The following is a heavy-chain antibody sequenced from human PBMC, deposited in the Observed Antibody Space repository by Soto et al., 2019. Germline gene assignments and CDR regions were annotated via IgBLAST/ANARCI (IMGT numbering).Heavy chain of an antibody. CDR3: IRSQLSLPFDY. J-gene: IGHJ4*02. CDR1: GFTFNSYW. CDR2: INTDGSTT. V-gene: IGHV3-74*01. D-gene: IGHD3-16*02. Sequence: SGGSRRLSCAASGFTFNSYWMHWVRQAPGKGLVWVSVINTDGSTTHSADSVMGRFTISRDNAKNTLFLQMNSVSAEDTAVYNCIRSQLSLPFDYWGQGTLVTVSS.